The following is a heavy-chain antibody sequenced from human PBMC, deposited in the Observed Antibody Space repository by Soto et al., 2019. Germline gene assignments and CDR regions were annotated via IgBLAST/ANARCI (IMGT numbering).Heavy chain of an antibody. CDR3: VRXXXXXXS. Sequence: QVQLVESGGGLVKPGGSLRLSCAASGFTFIDYYMTWIRQAPGKGLEWVSYISSSSSNTNYADSVKGRFTVSRDNXXXSLYLXXXXXXXXXTAVYYCVRXXXXXXSWGQ. J-gene: IGHJ1*01. V-gene: IGHV3-11*06. CDR2: ISSSSSNT. CDR1: GFTFIDYY.